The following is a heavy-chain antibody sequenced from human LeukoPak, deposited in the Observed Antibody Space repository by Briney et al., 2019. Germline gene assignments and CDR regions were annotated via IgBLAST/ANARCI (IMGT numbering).Heavy chain of an antibody. Sequence: GGSLRLSCAASGFTFSTYWMSWVRQAPGKGLEWVANIKQDGSEEYFVDSLKGRFSISRDNVKNSLYLQMNSLRAEDTSVYYCARLQKNYYYYGMDVWGQGTTDTVSS. D-gene: IGHD1-1*01. CDR2: IKQDGSEE. V-gene: IGHV3-7*01. J-gene: IGHJ6*02. CDR1: GFTFSTYW. CDR3: ARLQKNYYYYGMDV.